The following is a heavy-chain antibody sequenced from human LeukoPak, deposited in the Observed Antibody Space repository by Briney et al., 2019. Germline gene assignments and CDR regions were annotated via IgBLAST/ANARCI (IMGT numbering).Heavy chain of an antibody. CDR1: GGSISSGDYY. CDR2: IYYSGST. D-gene: IGHD3-16*01. V-gene: IGHV4-30-4*01. Sequence: SETLSHTCTVSGGSISSGDYYWSWIRQPPGKGLEWIGYIYYSGSTYYNPSLKSRVTISVDTSKNQFSLKLSSVTAADTAVYYCTRDGVSRGRWFDPWGQGTLVTVSS. CDR3: TRDGVSRGRWFDP. J-gene: IGHJ5*02.